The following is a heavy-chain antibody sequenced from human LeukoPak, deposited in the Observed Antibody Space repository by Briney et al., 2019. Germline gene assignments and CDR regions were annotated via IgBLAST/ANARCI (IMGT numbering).Heavy chain of an antibody. CDR2: IYYSGST. CDR1: GGSISSGGYS. D-gene: IGHD3-22*01. CDR3: ARVYDSSDYGMDV. Sequence: PSETLSLTCAVSGGSISSGGYSWSWIRQPPGKGLEWIGYIYYSGSTNYNPSLKSRVTISVDTSKNQFSLKLSSVTAADTAVYYCARVYDSSDYGMDVWGQGTTVTVSS. J-gene: IGHJ6*02. V-gene: IGHV4-61*08.